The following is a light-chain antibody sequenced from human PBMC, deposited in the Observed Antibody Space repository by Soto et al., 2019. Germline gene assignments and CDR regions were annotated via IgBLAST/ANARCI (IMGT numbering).Light chain of an antibody. V-gene: IGKV1-5*03. J-gene: IGKJ1*01. CDR3: QQYNSSPWT. CDR2: KAS. Sequence: DIQMTQSPSTLSASVGDRVTITCRASQSISSWLAWYQQKPGKAPKLLIYKASSLESGAASRFRRSGSGTEFTLTISSLQPDDFATYYCQQYNSSPWTFGQGTKVEIK. CDR1: QSISSW.